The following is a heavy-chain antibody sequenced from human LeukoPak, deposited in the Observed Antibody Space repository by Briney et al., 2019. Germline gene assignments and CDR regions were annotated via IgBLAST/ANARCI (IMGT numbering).Heavy chain of an antibody. J-gene: IGHJ4*02. CDR2: ISWNSGSI. D-gene: IGHD3-22*01. CDR1: GFTFDDYA. V-gene: IGHV3-9*01. CDR3: AIRYYYDSSGYYPPDY. Sequence: GRSLRLSCSASGFTFDDYAMHWVRQAPGKGLEWVSGISWNSGSIGYADSAKGRFTIPRDNAKNSLYLQMNSLRAEDTALYYCAIRYYYDSSGYYPPDYWGQGTLVTVSS.